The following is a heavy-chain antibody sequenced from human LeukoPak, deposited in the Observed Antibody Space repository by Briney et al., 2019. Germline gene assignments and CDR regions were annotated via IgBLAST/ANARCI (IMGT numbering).Heavy chain of an antibody. CDR1: GGSISSYY. Sequence: SETLSLTCTVSGGSISSYYWSWIRQPPGKGLEWIGYIYYSGSTNYNPSLKSRITLSVDKSRNQFSLKLSSVTAADTAVYYCARRLPGYYYYMDVWGQGTTVTVSS. J-gene: IGHJ6*02. V-gene: IGHV4-59*12. D-gene: IGHD3-22*01. CDR2: IYYSGST. CDR3: ARRLPGYYYYMDV.